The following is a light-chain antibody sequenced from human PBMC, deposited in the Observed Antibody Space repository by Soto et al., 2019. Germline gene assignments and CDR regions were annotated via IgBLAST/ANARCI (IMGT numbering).Light chain of an antibody. CDR2: GXS. CDR3: QQYYSTTLT. V-gene: IGKV3D-7*01. J-gene: IGKJ4*01. CDR1: QSVSTSY. Sequence: DIVLPQPPATLSLSSGERATLAGRYSQSVSTSYLVSFQQTRVQTRRLLIDGXSNRATGSPDRFSGSGSGTDFTLTISSLQAEDVAVYYCQQYYSTTLTFGGGTKVDIK.